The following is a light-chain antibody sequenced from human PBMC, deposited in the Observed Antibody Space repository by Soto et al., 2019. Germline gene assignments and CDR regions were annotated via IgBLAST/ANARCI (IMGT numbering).Light chain of an antibody. CDR2: DAS. J-gene: IGKJ2*01. Sequence: TQSPGTLSLSPGERVTLSCRASQTVNSNYLAWYQQKPGKAPKLLIYDASSLESGVPSRFSGSGSGTEFTLTISSLQPDDFATYFCQQYHSYSTFGQGTKLEIK. CDR3: QQYHSYST. CDR1: QTVNSNY. V-gene: IGKV1-5*01.